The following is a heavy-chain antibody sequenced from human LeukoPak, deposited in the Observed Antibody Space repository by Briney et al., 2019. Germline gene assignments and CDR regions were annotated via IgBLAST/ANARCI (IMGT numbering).Heavy chain of an antibody. CDR2: ISGSGGST. J-gene: IGHJ3*02. Sequence: PGGSLRLSCAASGFTFSSYAMSWVRQAPGKGLEWVSAISGSGGSTYYADSVKGRFTISRDNSKNTLYLQMNSLRAEDTAVYYCANLGSGSYETALDIWGQGTMVTVSS. CDR1: GFTFSSYA. V-gene: IGHV3-23*01. CDR3: ANLGSGSYETALDI. D-gene: IGHD1-26*01.